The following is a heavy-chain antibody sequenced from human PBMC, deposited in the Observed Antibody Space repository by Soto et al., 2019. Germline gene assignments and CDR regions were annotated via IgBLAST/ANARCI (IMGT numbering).Heavy chain of an antibody. Sequence: VQLVESGGGVVQPGRSLRLSCAASGFTFSSYGMHWVRQAPGKGLEWVAVISYDGSNKYYADSVKGRFTISRDNSKNTLYLQMNSLRAEDTAVYYCAKSFHIPRLGLPEAFDIWGQGTMVTVSS. CDR3: AKSFHIPRLGLPEAFDI. CDR2: ISYDGSNK. D-gene: IGHD2-21*01. CDR1: GFTFSSYG. J-gene: IGHJ3*02. V-gene: IGHV3-30*18.